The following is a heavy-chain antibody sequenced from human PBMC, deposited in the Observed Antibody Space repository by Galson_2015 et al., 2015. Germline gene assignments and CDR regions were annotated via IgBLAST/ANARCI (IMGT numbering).Heavy chain of an antibody. V-gene: IGHV3-7*03. CDR3: ARDFVSPSEGTYYYDSSDHAFDI. CDR1: GFTFSSYW. D-gene: IGHD3-22*01. CDR2: IKQDGSEK. J-gene: IGHJ3*02. Sequence: SLRLSCAASGFTFSSYWMSWVRQAPGKGLEWVANIKQDGSEKYYVDSVKGRFTISRDNAKNSLYLQMNSLRAEDTAVYYCARDFVSPSEGTYYYDSSDHAFDIWGQGTMVTVSS.